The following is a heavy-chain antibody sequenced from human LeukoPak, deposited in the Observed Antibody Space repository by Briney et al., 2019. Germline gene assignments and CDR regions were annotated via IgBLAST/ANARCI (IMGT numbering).Heavy chain of an antibody. J-gene: IGHJ4*02. D-gene: IGHD1-14*01. CDR1: GFTFGRFW. Sequence: GGSLRLSCVGSGFTFGRFWMNWVRQAPGKGLEWVAHINEDGSEKYYVDSLKGRFAVSRDNAKNSLYLQMDSLRADDTGIYYCARDPDPQGNLDYWGQGTQVIVSS. CDR3: ARDPDPQGNLDY. V-gene: IGHV3-7*01. CDR2: INEDGSEK.